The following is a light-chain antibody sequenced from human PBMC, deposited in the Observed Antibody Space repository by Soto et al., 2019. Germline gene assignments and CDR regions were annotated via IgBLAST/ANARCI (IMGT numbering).Light chain of an antibody. J-gene: IGKJ5*01. CDR3: QQRSDWPPIT. V-gene: IGKV3-11*01. CDR2: DAS. CDR1: QSVSSS. Sequence: EIVLTQSPATLSLSPGERATLSCRASQSVSSSLAWYQQNPGQAPRLLIYDASNRATGIPARFSGSGSGTDFTLTISSLEPEDFAVYYCQQRSDWPPITFGHGTRLEIK.